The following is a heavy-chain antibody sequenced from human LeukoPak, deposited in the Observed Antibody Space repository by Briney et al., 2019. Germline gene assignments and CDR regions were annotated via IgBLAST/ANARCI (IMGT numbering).Heavy chain of an antibody. J-gene: IGHJ5*02. Sequence: GGSLRLSCAAPGFTLNGYWMHWVRQAPGKGLVWASRINSDGSTTSYADSVKGRFTISRDNSKNTLYLQMNSLRAEDTAVYFCARVATGSYDWFDPWGQGTLVTVSS. CDR1: GFTLNGYW. CDR2: INSDGSTT. D-gene: IGHD3-10*01. CDR3: ARVATGSYDWFDP. V-gene: IGHV3-74*01.